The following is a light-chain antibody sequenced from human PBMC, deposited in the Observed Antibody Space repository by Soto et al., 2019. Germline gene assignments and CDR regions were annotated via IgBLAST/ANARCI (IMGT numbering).Light chain of an antibody. CDR3: HQYATDPLT. J-gene: IGKJ4*01. V-gene: IGKV3-20*01. CDR2: GAS. Sequence: EIVLTQSPGTQSLSPGDRATLSCRASQSVGRDYLAWFQHKAGQAPRLLVHGASNRATGIPDRFSGSGSGTDFTLTITRLEPEDFAVYYCHQYATDPLTFGGGTKVEI. CDR1: QSVGRDY.